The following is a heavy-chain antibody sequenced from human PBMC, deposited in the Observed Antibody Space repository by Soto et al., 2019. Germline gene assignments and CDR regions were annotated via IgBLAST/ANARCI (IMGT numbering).Heavy chain of an antibody. CDR2: MRSKANSYAT. Sequence: PGGSLRLSCAASGLIFSSYAMQWVRQASGKGLEWVGRMRSKANSYATAYGASVKGRFTVSRDDSKNTVYLQMNSLQTEDTAIYYCTRYLFHYPVDYGMDVWGQGTTVTVSS. D-gene: IGHD5-12*01. J-gene: IGHJ6*02. CDR3: TRYLFHYPVDYGMDV. CDR1: GLIFSSYA. V-gene: IGHV3-73*01.